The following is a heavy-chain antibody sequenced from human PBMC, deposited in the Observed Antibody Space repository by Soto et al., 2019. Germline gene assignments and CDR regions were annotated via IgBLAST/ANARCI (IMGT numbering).Heavy chain of an antibody. Sequence: GESLKISCQGSGYSFTSYWIGWVRQMPGKGLEWMGIIYPGDSDTRYGPSFQGQVTISADKSISTAYLQWSSLKASDTAMYYCARQAVVVAATPYYYYGMDVWGQGTTVPVSS. CDR3: ARQAVVVAATPYYYYGMDV. CDR1: GYSFTSYW. J-gene: IGHJ6*02. V-gene: IGHV5-51*01. CDR2: IYPGDSDT. D-gene: IGHD2-15*01.